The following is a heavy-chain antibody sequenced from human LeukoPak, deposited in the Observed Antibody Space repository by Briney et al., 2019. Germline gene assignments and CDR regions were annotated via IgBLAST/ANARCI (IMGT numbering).Heavy chain of an antibody. V-gene: IGHV3-23*01. D-gene: IGHD3-9*01. CDR3: AKDQTEWYFDWLLPTDY. J-gene: IGHJ4*02. Sequence: GGSLRLSCAASGFTFSSYGTSWVRQAPGKGLEWVSGISGSGGDTYYADSVKGRFTISRDNSKNTLYLQMNSLRAEDTAVYYCAKDQTEWYFDWLLPTDYWGQGTLVTVSS. CDR2: ISGSGGDT. CDR1: GFTFSSYG.